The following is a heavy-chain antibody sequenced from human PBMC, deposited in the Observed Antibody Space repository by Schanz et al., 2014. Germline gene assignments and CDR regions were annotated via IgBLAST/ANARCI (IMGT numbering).Heavy chain of an antibody. CDR3: ARDHTTESYYSAGPPIDY. V-gene: IGHV3-23*01. CDR2: ISGSGDTA. Sequence: DVQLLESGGGLVQPGGSLRLSCAASGFTFTNYAMSWVRQAPGKGLEWVSLISGSGDTAYYADSVKGRFTISRDNSKNTLFLQMNSLRAEDTAVYYGARDHTTESYYSAGPPIDYWGQGTLLTVSS. CDR1: GFTFTNYA. D-gene: IGHD1-26*01. J-gene: IGHJ4*02.